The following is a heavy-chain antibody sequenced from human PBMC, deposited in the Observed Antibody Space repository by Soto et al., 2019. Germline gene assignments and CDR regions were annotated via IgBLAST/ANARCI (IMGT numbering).Heavy chain of an antibody. J-gene: IGHJ5*02. V-gene: IGHV1-69*13. D-gene: IGHD3-10*01. CDR2: IIPIFGTA. CDR1: GGTFSSYA. Sequence: SVKVSCKASGGTFSSYAISWVRQAPGQGLEWMGGIIPIFGTANYAQKFQGRVTITADESTSTAYMELSSLRAEDTAVYYCAKVVTYYYGSGSLNWFDPWGQGTLVTVSS. CDR3: AKVVTYYYGSGSLNWFDP.